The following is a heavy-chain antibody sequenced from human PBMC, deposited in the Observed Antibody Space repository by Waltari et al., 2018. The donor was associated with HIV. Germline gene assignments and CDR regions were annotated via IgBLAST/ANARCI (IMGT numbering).Heavy chain of an antibody. CDR1: GGSISSSSYY. CDR2: IYYSGLT. J-gene: IGHJ4*02. Sequence: QLQLQESGPGLVKPSETLSLTCTVSGGSISSSSYYWGWIRQPPGKGLEWIGSIYYSGLTYYNPSLKRRVTISVDTSKHQFSLKLSSVTAADTAVYYCARRVGAVAGTGCLDYWGQGTLVTVSS. D-gene: IGHD6-19*01. CDR3: ARRVGAVAGTGCLDY. V-gene: IGHV4-39*01.